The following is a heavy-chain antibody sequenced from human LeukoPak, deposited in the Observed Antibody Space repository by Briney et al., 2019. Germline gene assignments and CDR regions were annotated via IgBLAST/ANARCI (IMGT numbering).Heavy chain of an antibody. D-gene: IGHD1-26*01. J-gene: IGHJ4*02. CDR3: ARGSGSYFVGDYFDY. V-gene: IGHV1-2*02. CDR1: GYTFTCYY. Sequence: ASVKVSCKASGYTFTCYYMHWVRHPPGQGLERMGWINPNSGGTNYAQKFQGRVTMTRDTSISTAYMELSRLRSDDTAVYYCARGSGSYFVGDYFDYWGQGTLVTVSS. CDR2: INPNSGGT.